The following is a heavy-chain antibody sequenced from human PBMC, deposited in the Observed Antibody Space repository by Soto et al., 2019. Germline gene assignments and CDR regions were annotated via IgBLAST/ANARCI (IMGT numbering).Heavy chain of an antibody. CDR3: AKDPDYGDYAHLDY. D-gene: IGHD4-17*01. J-gene: IGHJ4*02. V-gene: IGHV4-61*08. CDR2: IYYSGST. Sequence: SETLSLTCTVSGGSISSGGYYWNWIRQHPGKGLEWIGYIYYSGSTNYNPSLKSRVTISVDTSKNQFSLKLSSVTAADTAVYYCAKDPDYGDYAHLDYWGQGTLVTVSS. CDR1: GGSISSGGYY.